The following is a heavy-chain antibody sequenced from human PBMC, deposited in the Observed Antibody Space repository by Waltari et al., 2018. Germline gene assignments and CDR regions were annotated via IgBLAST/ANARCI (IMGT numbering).Heavy chain of an antibody. Sequence: QVQLVQSGAEVKKPGAPVKVSCKASGYTFTGYYMHWVRQAPGQGLEWMGWINPNSGGTNYAQKFQGRVTMTRDTSISTAYMELSRLRSDDTAVYYCAREAYCSSTSCYYLQWGQGTLVTVSS. D-gene: IGHD2-2*01. CDR3: AREAYCSSTSCYYLQ. J-gene: IGHJ4*02. CDR1: GYTFTGYY. CDR2: INPNSGGT. V-gene: IGHV1-2*02.